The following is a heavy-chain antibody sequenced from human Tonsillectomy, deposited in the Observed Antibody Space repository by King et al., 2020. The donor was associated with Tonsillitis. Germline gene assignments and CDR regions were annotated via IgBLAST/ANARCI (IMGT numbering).Heavy chain of an antibody. CDR3: ARDESRGWYSEYNWFDP. CDR2: ISYDGSNK. J-gene: IGHJ5*02. D-gene: IGHD6-19*01. V-gene: IGHV3-30*03. CDR1: GFTFNSYG. Sequence: VQLVESGGGVVQPGRSLRLSCAASGFTFNSYGMHWVRQAPGKGLEWVAVISYDGSNKYYADSVKGRFTISRDNSKNTLYLQMNSLTDEDTAVYYCARDESRGWYSEYNWFDPWGQGTLVTVSS.